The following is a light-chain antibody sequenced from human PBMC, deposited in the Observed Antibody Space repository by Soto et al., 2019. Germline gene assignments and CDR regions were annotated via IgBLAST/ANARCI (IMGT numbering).Light chain of an antibody. J-gene: IGKJ1*01. Sequence: DIQMTRSPSSRSSSVGDRVTMTCRASQSISTDLNWYQQKPGKAPKLLIYAASSLQSGVPSRFSGSGSGTDFTLTISSLQPEDFATYYCQQSYSTPKTFGQGTKVDI. CDR1: QSISTD. CDR3: QQSYSTPKT. V-gene: IGKV1-39*01. CDR2: AAS.